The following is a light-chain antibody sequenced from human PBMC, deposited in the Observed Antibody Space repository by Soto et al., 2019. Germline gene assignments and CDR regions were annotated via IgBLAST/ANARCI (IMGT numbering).Light chain of an antibody. V-gene: IGLV2-8*01. Sequence: QSVLTQPPSASGSPGQSVTISCTGTSSDVGGYNYVSWYQQHPGKAPKLMIYEVTKRPSGVPDRFSGSKSGNTASLTVSGLLPEDEADYYSASYAGGKKVFGTGTKVTVL. CDR2: EVT. J-gene: IGLJ1*01. CDR1: SSDVGGYNY. CDR3: ASYAGGKKV.